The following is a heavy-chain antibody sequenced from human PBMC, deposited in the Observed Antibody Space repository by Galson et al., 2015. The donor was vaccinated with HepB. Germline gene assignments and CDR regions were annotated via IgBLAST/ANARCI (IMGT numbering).Heavy chain of an antibody. CDR3: ARDPAAWDY. V-gene: IGHV3-7*01. J-gene: IGHJ4*02. D-gene: IGHD2-15*01. Sequence: SLRLSCAVSGFTFSSYWMSWVRQTPGKGLEWVANIKDDGSETYYVDSVKGRFTISRDNGKNSLYLQMNSLRSEDTAVYDCARDPAAWDYWGQGNLVTGSS. CDR1: GFTFSSYW. CDR2: IKDDGSET.